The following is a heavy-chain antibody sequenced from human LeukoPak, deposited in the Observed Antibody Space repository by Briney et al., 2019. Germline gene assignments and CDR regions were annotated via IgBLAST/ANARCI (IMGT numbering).Heavy chain of an antibody. CDR2: IYYSGST. J-gene: IGHJ5*02. D-gene: IGHD3-10*01. Sequence: SETLSLTCTVSGGSISSYYWSWIRQPPGKGLEWIGYIYYSGSTNYNPSLKSRVTISVDTSKNQFSLKLSSVTAADTAVYYCARERSMVRGVSWFDPWGQGALVTVSS. CDR3: ARERSMVRGVSWFDP. CDR1: GGSISSYY. V-gene: IGHV4-59*01.